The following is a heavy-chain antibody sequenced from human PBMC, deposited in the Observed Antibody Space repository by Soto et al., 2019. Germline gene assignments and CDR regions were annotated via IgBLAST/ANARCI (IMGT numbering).Heavy chain of an antibody. J-gene: IGHJ4*02. V-gene: IGHV1-8*01. CDR3: ARGGRRPLWVGDLSHDF. Sequence: QVRLVQSGAEVNKPGASVKVSCKASGYTFTNYEINWVRQATGQGLEWMAWINPDSGYTGYAQKSQGRVTMTRDTSIITVFKELNSLKSEDTASYYCARGGRRPLWVGDLSHDFWGQGTLITVSS. CDR2: INPDSGYT. CDR1: GYTFTNYE. D-gene: IGHD3-10*01.